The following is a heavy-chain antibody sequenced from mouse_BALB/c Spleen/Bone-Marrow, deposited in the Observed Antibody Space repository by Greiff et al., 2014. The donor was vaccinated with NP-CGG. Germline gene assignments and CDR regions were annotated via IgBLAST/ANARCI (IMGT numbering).Heavy chain of an antibody. J-gene: IGHJ4*01. CDR3: ARITTATGAMDY. CDR1: GFSLTTYG. V-gene: IGHV2-9*02. Sequence: VQGVESGPGLVAPSQSLSITCTVSGFSLTTYGVHWVRQPPGKGLEWLGVIWPDGSTNYNSALMSRLSIREDNSKSQVFLKMNSLQTDDTAMYYCARITTATGAMDYWGQGTSVTVSS. D-gene: IGHD1-2*01. CDR2: IWPDGST.